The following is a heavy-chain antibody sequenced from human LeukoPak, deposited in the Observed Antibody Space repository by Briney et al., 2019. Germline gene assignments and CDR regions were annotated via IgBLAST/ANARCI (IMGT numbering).Heavy chain of an antibody. J-gene: IGHJ4*02. CDR3: ARTDGSGIYFDY. CDR1: GGSLTSVDYY. V-gene: IGHV4-30-4*01. Sequence: SQSLSLTRTVSGGSLTSVDYYCGWIRQSRGRGLEWIGYIYYSGSTYNNPSLETRISRSGDTSKNQFSLKLGSVTAADTAVYYCARTDGSGIYFDYWGQGTLVTVAS. CDR2: IYYSGST. D-gene: IGHD3-10*01.